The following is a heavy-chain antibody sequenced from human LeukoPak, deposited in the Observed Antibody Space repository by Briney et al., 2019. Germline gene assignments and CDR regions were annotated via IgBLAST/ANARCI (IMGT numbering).Heavy chain of an antibody. V-gene: IGHV1-69*01. J-gene: IGHJ4*02. CDR3: ASSLGDSSGPFGY. Sequence: SVKVSCKASGSTFSSYAISWVRQAPGQGREWMGGIIPILGTANYAQKFQGRVTITADESTSTAYMELSSLRSEDTAVYYCASSLGDSSGPFGYWGQGTLVTVSS. CDR1: GSTFSSYA. CDR2: IIPILGTA. D-gene: IGHD3-22*01.